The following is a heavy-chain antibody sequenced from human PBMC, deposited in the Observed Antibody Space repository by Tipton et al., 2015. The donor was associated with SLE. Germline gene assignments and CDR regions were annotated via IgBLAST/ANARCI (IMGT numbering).Heavy chain of an antibody. CDR3: AAAGSKRGSSRQGWVTQREVYWYFDL. Sequence: TLSLTCSVSGTSISSGYYWGWIRQPPGKGLEWIGSIYHSGSTYYNPSLKSRVTISVDTSKNQFSLKLSSVTAADTAVYYCAAAGSKRGSSRQGWVTQREVYWYFDLWGRGTLVTVSS. V-gene: IGHV4-38-2*02. D-gene: IGHD2-21*02. CDR1: GTSISSGYY. CDR2: IYHSGST. J-gene: IGHJ2*01.